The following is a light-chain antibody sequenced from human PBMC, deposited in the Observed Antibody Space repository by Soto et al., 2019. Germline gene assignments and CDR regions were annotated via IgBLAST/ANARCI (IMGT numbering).Light chain of an antibody. Sequence: QSALTQPRSVSGSPGQSVTISCTETSSDLGGYNYVSWYQQHPGKAPKLMIYDVSKRPSGVPDRFSGSKSGNTASLTISGLQAEDEADYFCCSYAGSYVVFGGGTKLTVL. CDR3: CSYAGSYVV. J-gene: IGLJ2*01. V-gene: IGLV2-11*01. CDR1: SSDLGGYNY. CDR2: DVS.